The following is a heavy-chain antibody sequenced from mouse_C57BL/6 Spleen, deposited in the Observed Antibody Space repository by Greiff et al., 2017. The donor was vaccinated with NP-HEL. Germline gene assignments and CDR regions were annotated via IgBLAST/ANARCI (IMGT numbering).Heavy chain of an antibody. J-gene: IGHJ2*01. D-gene: IGHD1-3*01. V-gene: IGHV2-9*02. Sequence: VQRVESGPGLVAPSQSLSITCTVSGFSLTSYGVHWVRQPPGKGLEWLGVIWAGGSTNYNSALMSRLSISKDNSKSQVFLKKNSMQKDDKAIDYCARLEDIWGQGTTLTVSS. CDR2: IWAGGST. CDR3: ARLEDI. CDR1: GFSLTSYG.